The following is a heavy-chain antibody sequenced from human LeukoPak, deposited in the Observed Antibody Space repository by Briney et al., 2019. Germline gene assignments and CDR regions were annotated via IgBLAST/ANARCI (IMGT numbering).Heavy chain of an antibody. CDR1: GFPFSTYW. D-gene: IGHD5-12*01. V-gene: IGHV3-7*01. CDR2: IKNDGGEK. Sequence: GGSLRLSCAASGFPFSTYWITWVRQAPGKGLEWVANIKNDGGEKYYVDSVKGRFTISRDNAENSLFLQMNSLRVEDTAIYYCTRDSGLTGYDLLDYWGQGTLVTVSS. J-gene: IGHJ4*02. CDR3: TRDSGLTGYDLLDY.